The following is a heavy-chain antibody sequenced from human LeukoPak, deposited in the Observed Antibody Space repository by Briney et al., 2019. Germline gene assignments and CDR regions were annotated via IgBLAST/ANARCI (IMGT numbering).Heavy chain of an antibody. CDR2: MNPNSGNT. CDR3: ASGNGTYSSGWYAHFDY. V-gene: IGHV1-8*01. CDR1: GYTFTSYD. Sequence: ASVKVSCKASGYTFTSYDINWVRQATGQGLEWMGWMNPNSGNTGYAQKFQGRVTMTRNTSISTAYMELSSLRSEDTAVYYCASGNGTYSSGWYAHFDYWGQGTLVTVSS. J-gene: IGHJ4*02. D-gene: IGHD6-19*01.